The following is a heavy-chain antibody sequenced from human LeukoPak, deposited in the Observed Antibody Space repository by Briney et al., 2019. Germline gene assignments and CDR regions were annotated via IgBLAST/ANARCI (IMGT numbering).Heavy chain of an antibody. J-gene: IGHJ5*02. CDR3: AREHIVVVTARFDP. Sequence: GGSLRLSCAASGFTFSSYWMSWVRQAPGKGLEWVANIKQDGSEKYYVDSVEGRFTISRDNAKNSLYLQMNSLRAEDTAVYYCAREHIVVVTARFDPWGQGTLVTVSS. CDR2: IKQDGSEK. V-gene: IGHV3-7*01. CDR1: GFTFSSYW. D-gene: IGHD2-21*02.